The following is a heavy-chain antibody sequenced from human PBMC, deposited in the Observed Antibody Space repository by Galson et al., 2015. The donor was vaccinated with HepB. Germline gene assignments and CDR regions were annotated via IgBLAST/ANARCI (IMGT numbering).Heavy chain of an antibody. V-gene: IGHV3-15*01. Sequence: SLRLSCAASGFTFSNAWMSWVRQAPGKGLEWVGRIKSKTDGGTTDYAAPVRGRFTISRDDSKNTLYLQMNSLKTEDTAVYYCTTRPDTAMVFDYWGQGTLITVSS. CDR3: TTRPDTAMVFDY. CDR2: IKSKTDGGTT. J-gene: IGHJ4*02. CDR1: GFTFSNAW. D-gene: IGHD5-18*01.